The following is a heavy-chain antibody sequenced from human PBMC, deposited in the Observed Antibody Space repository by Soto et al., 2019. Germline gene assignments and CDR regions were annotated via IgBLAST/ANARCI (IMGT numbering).Heavy chain of an antibody. V-gene: IGHV1-2*02. CDR2: INPATGAA. D-gene: IGHD3-3*01. J-gene: IGHJ3*02. CDR3: ARGGGVGVAGSAAFDM. CDR1: GYPVTAYY. Sequence: QLHLVQSGAVVKKPGASVTVSCSASGYPVTAYYMHWVRQAPGRGLEWMGGINPATGAAKYTQTFQGRVTMPRDTSTSTVFMELSALTSEDTAVFYFARGGGVGVAGSAAFDMWCQGTLVTVSS.